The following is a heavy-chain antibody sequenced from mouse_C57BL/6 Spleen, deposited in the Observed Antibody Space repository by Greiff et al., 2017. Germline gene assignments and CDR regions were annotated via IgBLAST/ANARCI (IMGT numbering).Heavy chain of an antibody. CDR1: GFSLTSYG. D-gene: IGHD2-2*01. CDR2: IRGGGST. J-gene: IGHJ3*01. Sequence: QVQLQQSGPGLVAPSQSLSITCTVSGFSLTSYGVDWVRQPPGKGLEWLGVIRGGGSTTYNSALMSRLSISKDNSKSQAFLKMISLQTDDTAMYDCAEHEAGRYGYGGFAYWGQGTLVTVSA. V-gene: IGHV2-9*01. CDR3: AEHEAGRYGYGGFAY.